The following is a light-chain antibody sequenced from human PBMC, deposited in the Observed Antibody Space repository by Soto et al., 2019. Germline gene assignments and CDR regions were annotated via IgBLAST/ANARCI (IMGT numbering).Light chain of an antibody. CDR3: CSYAGTYTWV. J-gene: IGLJ3*02. Sequence: QSALTQPRSVSGSPGQSVTISCTGTSSDVGGYKYVSWYQQYPGKAPKLIIYDVSKRPSGVPDRFSASKFGSTASLTISGLQAEDESDYYCCSYAGTYTWVFGGGTKLTVL. CDR1: SSDVGGYKY. CDR2: DVS. V-gene: IGLV2-11*01.